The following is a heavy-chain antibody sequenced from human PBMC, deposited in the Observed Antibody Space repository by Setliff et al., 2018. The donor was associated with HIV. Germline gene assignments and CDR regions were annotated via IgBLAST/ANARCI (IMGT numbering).Heavy chain of an antibody. V-gene: IGHV4-38-2*02. D-gene: IGHD6-13*01. Sequence: SETLSLTCTVSGGSISSGYDWGWIRQPPGKGLEWLGSIYTSGSIHYNPSLKSRVTISVDTSKNQSSLKVSSVNAPDTAVYFCAREDGEYTSSPRWFDPWGQGTQVTVSS. CDR3: AREDGEYTSSPRWFDP. J-gene: IGHJ5*02. CDR1: GGSISSGYD. CDR2: IYTSGSI.